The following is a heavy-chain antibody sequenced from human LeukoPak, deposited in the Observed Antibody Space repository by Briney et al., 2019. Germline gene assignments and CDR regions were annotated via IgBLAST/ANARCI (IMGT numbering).Heavy chain of an antibody. CDR1: GFTSSSYG. CDR3: ARDVEADLDY. Sequence: GGSLRLSCAASGFTSSSYGMHGVRQAPGKGLERGAGIWYDGSNKYYAASVKGRFTISRDNSKNTLYLQMNSLRAEDTAVYYCARDVEADLDYWGQGTLVTVSS. CDR2: IWYDGSNK. J-gene: IGHJ4*02. V-gene: IGHV3-33*01. D-gene: IGHD2-21*01.